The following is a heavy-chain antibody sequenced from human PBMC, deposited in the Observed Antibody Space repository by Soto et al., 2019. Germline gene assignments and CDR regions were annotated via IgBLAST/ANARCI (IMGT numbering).Heavy chain of an antibody. CDR2: ISGSGGST. J-gene: IGHJ4*02. Sequence: SLRLSCAASGFTFSSYAMNWVRQAPGKGLEWVSVISGSGGSTYYADSVKGRFTISRDNSKNTLYLQMNSLRAEDTAVYYCARRGPGTYFDDWGQGTLVTVSS. CDR1: GFTFSSYA. V-gene: IGHV3-23*01. CDR3: ARRGPGTYFDD. D-gene: IGHD6-13*01.